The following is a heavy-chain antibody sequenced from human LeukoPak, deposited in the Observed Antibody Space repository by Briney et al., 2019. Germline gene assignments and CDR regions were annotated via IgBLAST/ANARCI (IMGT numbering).Heavy chain of an antibody. D-gene: IGHD2-21*02. Sequence: SETLSLTCTVSGGSISSSSYYWGWIRQPPGKGLEWIGSIYYSGSTYHNPSLKSRVTISVDTSKNQFSLKLSSVTAADTAVYYCARQGAYCGGGCQNLDYWGQGTLVTVSS. CDR2: IYYSGST. CDR1: GGSISSSSYY. CDR3: ARQGAYCGGGCQNLDY. J-gene: IGHJ4*02. V-gene: IGHV4-39*01.